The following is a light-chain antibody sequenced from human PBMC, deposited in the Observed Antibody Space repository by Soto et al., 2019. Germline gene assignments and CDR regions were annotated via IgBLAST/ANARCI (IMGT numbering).Light chain of an antibody. Sequence: NFMLTQPHSVSESPGKTVTISCTRSSGGIASNHVQWYQQRPGSAPTTVIYEDNQRPSGVPDRFSGSIDSSSNSASLTISGLRTDDEADYYCQSFDSSNLVVFGGGTKLTVL. V-gene: IGLV6-57*04. CDR3: QSFDSSNLVV. CDR2: EDN. CDR1: SGGIASNH. J-gene: IGLJ2*01.